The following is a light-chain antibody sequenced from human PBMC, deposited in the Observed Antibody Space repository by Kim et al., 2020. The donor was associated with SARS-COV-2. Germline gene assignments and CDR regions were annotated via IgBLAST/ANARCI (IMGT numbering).Light chain of an antibody. CDR1: SGSIASNF. CDR2: DDN. CDR3: QSSDDRDHWV. Sequence: NFMLTQPHSVSESPGKTVTISCTRSSGSIASNFVQWYQQRPGSSPTTVIYDDNRRPSEVPDRFSGSIDSSSNSASLTISGLRTEDEADYYCQSSDDRDHWVFGGGTQLTVL. J-gene: IGLJ3*02. V-gene: IGLV6-57*01.